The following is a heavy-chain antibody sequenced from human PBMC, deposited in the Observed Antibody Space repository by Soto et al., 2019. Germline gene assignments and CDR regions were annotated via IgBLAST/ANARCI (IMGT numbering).Heavy chain of an antibody. V-gene: IGHV3-23*01. D-gene: IGHD2-2*02. J-gene: IGHJ5*02. CDR2: ISGSGGST. CDR1: GFTFSSYA. Sequence: VRLSCAASGFTFSSYAMSWVRQAPGKGLEWVSAISGSGGSTYYADSVKGPFTISRDNSKNTLYLQMNSLRAEDTAVYYCAKDCSSTSCYTKAAARSPVSSFDPWRQGTLVTVSS. CDR3: AKDCSSTSCYTKAAARSPVSSFDP.